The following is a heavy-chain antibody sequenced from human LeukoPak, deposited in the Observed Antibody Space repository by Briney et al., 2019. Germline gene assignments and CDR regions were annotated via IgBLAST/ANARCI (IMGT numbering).Heavy chain of an antibody. CDR1: GGTFSNYA. J-gene: IGHJ4*02. CDR3: ARDLGDSFDY. CDR2: IIPIFGTA. D-gene: IGHD3-10*01. V-gene: IGHV1-69*13. Sequence: SVKVSCKASGGTFSNYAISWVRQTPGQGLEWMGGIIPIFGTASYAQKFQGRVTITADESTSTAYMELSSLRSEDTAVYYCARDLGDSFDYWGQGTLVTVSS.